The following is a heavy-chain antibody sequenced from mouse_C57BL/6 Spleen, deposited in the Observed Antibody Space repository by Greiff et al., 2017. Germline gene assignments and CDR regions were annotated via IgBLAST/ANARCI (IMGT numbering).Heavy chain of an antibody. CDR1: GYAFSSYW. Sequence: VKLQQSGAELVKPGASVKISCKASGYAFSSYWMNWVKQRPGKGLEWIGQIYPGDGDTNYNGKFKGKATLTADESSSTAYMQLSSLTSEDSAVYFCARRAPTGTFDYWGQGTTLTVSS. CDR3: ARRAPTGTFDY. V-gene: IGHV1-80*01. CDR2: IYPGDGDT. J-gene: IGHJ2*01. D-gene: IGHD4-1*02.